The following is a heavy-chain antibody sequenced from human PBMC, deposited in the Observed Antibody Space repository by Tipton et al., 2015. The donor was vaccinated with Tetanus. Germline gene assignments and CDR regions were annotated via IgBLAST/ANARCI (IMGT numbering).Heavy chain of an antibody. CDR3: ARLGGITRAAAGNWYCDL. D-gene: IGHD6-13*01. J-gene: IGHJ2*01. CDR2: IYYSGST. CDR1: GGSISSYY. V-gene: IGHV4-59*01. Sequence: TLSLTCTVSGGSISSYYWSWIRQPPGKGLEWTGYIYYSGSTNYNPSLKSRVTISVDTSKNQFSLKLSSVTAADTAVYYCARLGGITRAAAGNWYCDLWGRGTLVTVSS.